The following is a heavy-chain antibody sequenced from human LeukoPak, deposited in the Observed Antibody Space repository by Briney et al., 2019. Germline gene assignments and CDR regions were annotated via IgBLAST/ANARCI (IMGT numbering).Heavy chain of an antibody. CDR3: AFFGVIPTQKYFDY. Sequence: SETLSLTCAVYGGSFSGYYWSWIRQPPGKGLEWIGEINHSGSTNYNPSLKSRVTISVDTSKNQFSLKLSSVTAADTAVYYCAFFGVIPTQKYFDYWGQGTLVTVSS. CDR1: GGSFSGYY. CDR2: INHSGST. V-gene: IGHV4-34*01. D-gene: IGHD3-22*01. J-gene: IGHJ4*02.